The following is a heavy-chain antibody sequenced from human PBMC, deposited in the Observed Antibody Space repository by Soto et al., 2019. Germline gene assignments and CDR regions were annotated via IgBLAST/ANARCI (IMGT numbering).Heavy chain of an antibody. J-gene: IGHJ6*02. D-gene: IGHD3-3*01. CDR1: GFTFSNYA. CDR2: ISSSSSTI. Sequence: PGGSLRLSCAASGFTFSNYAMAWVRQAPGKGLEWVSYISSSSSTIYYADSVKGRFTISRDNAKNSLYLQMNSLRDEDTAVYYCARDLTIFGVCLYYYYGMDVWGQGTTVAVSS. CDR3: ARDLTIFGVCLYYYYGMDV. V-gene: IGHV3-48*02.